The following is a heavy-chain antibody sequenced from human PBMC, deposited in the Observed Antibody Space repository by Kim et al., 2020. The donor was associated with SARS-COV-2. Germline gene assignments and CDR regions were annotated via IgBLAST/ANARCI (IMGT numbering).Heavy chain of an antibody. CDR2: ISFHGREQ. V-gene: IGHV3-30*18. Sequence: GGSLRLSCFASGFDFKTHGMHWVRQTPVGGLEWLAVISFHGREQYYADSVRGRFTISRDNSNNTLYLQMESLRSEDTAVYFCAKDILVASIDYWGQGTVV. D-gene: IGHD2-15*01. CDR1: GFDFKTHG. J-gene: IGHJ4*02. CDR3: AKDILVASIDY.